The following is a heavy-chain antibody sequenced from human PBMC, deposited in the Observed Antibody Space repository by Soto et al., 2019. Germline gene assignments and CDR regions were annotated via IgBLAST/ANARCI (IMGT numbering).Heavy chain of an antibody. CDR2: INHSGST. Sequence: QVHLEQWGAGLLKPSETLSLTCAVYGGSLIGYFWSWVRQPPGKGLEWIGEINHSGSTNYNPSLKSRVTISADTSKHQFSLRLSSVTAADSAIYYCASYHYYDLWIGSRHYMDVWGKGTTVTVSS. V-gene: IGHV4-34*01. D-gene: IGHD3-3*01. CDR1: GGSLIGYF. CDR3: ASYHYYDLWIGSRHYMDV. J-gene: IGHJ6*03.